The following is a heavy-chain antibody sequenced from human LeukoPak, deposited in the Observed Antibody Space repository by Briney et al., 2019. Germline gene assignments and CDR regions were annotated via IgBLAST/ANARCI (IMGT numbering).Heavy chain of an antibody. V-gene: IGHV4-31*02. CDR3: ASFSGYYPTYYFDY. CDR1: GGSISSXXXX. Sequence: SGGSISSXXXXXXWXXQHPXXXXXXXXXIYYSGSTYYNPSLKSRVTISVDTSKNQFSLKLSSVTAADTAVYYCASFSGYYPTYYFDYWGQGTLVTVSS. J-gene: IGHJ4*02. CDR2: IYYSGST. D-gene: IGHD3-22*01.